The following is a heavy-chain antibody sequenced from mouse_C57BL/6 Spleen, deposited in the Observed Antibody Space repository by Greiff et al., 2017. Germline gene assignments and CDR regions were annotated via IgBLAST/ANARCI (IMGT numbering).Heavy chain of an antibody. D-gene: IGHD2-2*01. J-gene: IGHJ2*01. CDR2: ISYDGSN. CDR3: ARVYGYDSFDY. V-gene: IGHV3-6*01. Sequence: DVQLVESGPGLVKPSQSLSLTCSVTGYSITSGYYWNWIRQFPGNKLEWMGYISYDGSNNYNPSLKNQISITRDTSKNQFCLKLNSVTTEDTATYYCARVYGYDSFDYWGQGTTLTVSS. CDR1: GYSITSGYY.